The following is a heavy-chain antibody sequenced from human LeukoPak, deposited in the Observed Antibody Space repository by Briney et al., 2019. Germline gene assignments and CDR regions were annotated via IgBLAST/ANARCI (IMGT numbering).Heavy chain of an antibody. V-gene: IGHV1-2*02. J-gene: IGHJ4*02. D-gene: IGHD3-22*01. CDR3: ARDYYDSSVYYYHPLGY. CDR2: INPNSGGT. CDR1: GYTFTGYY. Sequence: ASVKVSCKASGYTFTGYYMHWVRQAPGQVLEWMGWINPNSGGTNYAQKFQGRVTMTRDTSISTAYMELSRLRSDDTAVYYCARDYYDSSVYYYHPLGYWGQGTWSPSPQ.